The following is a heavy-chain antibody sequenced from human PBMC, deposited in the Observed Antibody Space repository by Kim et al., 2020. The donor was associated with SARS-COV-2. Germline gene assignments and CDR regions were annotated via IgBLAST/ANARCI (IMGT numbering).Heavy chain of an antibody. V-gene: IGHV4-39*01. CDR1: GGSISSGSYY. Sequence: SETLSLTCTVSGGSISSGSYYWGWIRQPPGKGLEWIGSIYYSGSTYYNPSLKSRVTISVDTSKNQFSLKLSSVTAADTAVYYCARQLMYYYDSSGYYKGFYFDYWGQGTLVTVSS. J-gene: IGHJ4*02. CDR3: ARQLMYYYDSSGYYKGFYFDY. CDR2: IYYSGST. D-gene: IGHD3-22*01.